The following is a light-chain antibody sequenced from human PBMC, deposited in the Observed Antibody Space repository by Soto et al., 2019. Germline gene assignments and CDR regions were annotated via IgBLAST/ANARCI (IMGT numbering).Light chain of an antibody. CDR3: QRYHKRLPHT. Sequence: DIVMTQSPATLSVSPGERATLSCRASQSVSISLAWYQQKPGQAPRLLIYGASTRATGIAARCSGSWSRTESTLTISRLQDEHFAFYCRQRYHKRLPHTFGEGTKLEIK. J-gene: IGKJ2*01. CDR2: GAS. CDR1: QSVSIS. V-gene: IGKV3-15*01.